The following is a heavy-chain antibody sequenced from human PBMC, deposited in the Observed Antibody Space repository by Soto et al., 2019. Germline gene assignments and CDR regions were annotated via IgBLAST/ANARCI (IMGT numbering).Heavy chain of an antibody. V-gene: IGHV1-69*01. CDR2: IIPIFGTA. Sequence: QVQLVQSGAEVKKPGSSVKVSCEASGGTFSSYAISWVRQAPGQGLEWMGGIIPIFGTANYAQKFQGRVTITADESTSTAYMELSSLRSEDTAVYYCARGSLEGRAAAALYNWFDPWGQGTLVTVSS. J-gene: IGHJ5*02. CDR3: ARGSLEGRAAAALYNWFDP. CDR1: GGTFSSYA. D-gene: IGHD6-13*01.